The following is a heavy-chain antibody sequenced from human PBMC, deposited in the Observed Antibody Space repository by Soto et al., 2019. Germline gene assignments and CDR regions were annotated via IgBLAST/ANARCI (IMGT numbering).Heavy chain of an antibody. D-gene: IGHD1-26*01. J-gene: IGHJ6*02. Sequence: GQLVESGGGEVQPGRSLRLSCAASGFKFTDFALHWVRQAPGKGLEWVAIIAYDGSEKHYADSVKGRFAISRDNPKNTLYLEMNSLRPEDTAVYFCARRAWHSYYAIDVWCQWTTVTVFS. CDR2: IAYDGSEK. CDR3: ARRAWHSYYAIDV. CDR1: GFKFTDFA. V-gene: IGHV3-30*09.